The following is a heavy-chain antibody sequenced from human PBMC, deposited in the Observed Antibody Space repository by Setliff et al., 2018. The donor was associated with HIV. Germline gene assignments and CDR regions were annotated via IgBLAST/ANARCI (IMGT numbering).Heavy chain of an antibody. CDR2: IFASGST. Sequence: PSETLSLTCTVSGGSISTYYLTWLRLPAGKGLEWIGRIFASGSTNYNPSLKSRVTMSVDTSKNQFSLRLSSVTAADTAVHSCVGGLRSXAQGHFDYWGQVTLVTVSS. CDR3: VGGLRSXAQGHFDY. J-gene: IGHJ4*02. V-gene: IGHV4-4*07. D-gene: IGHD5-12*01. CDR1: GGSISTYY.